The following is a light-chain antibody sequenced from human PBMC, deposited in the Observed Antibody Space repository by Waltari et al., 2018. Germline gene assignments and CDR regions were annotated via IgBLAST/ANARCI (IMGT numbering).Light chain of an antibody. V-gene: IGLV3-25*03. Sequence: SFELTQPPSLSVSPGQTARITCSGDALSKQYAHWQQQRPGLAPVLVIYKDSERPSGIPERFSGSSSGTTVTLTISGVQAEDEADYYCQSADSSGSVVFGGGTKLTVL. CDR2: KDS. CDR1: ALSKQY. CDR3: QSADSSGSVV. J-gene: IGLJ2*01.